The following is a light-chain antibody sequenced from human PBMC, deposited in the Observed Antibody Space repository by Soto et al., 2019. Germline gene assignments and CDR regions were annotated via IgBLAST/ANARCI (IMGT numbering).Light chain of an antibody. V-gene: IGKV3-15*01. Sequence: EILMTQSPATLSLSPGERATLSCRASQSVASNLAWYQQRRGQAPRLLIYGASSRAAGIPARFSGRGSGTDFTLSTSSLQSEDVAVYYCEEDYSWPPLTFGGGAKVEIK. CDR2: GAS. J-gene: IGKJ4*01. CDR1: QSVASN. CDR3: EEDYSWPPLT.